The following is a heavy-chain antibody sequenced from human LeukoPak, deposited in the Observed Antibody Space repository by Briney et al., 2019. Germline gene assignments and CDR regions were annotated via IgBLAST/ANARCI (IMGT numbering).Heavy chain of an antibody. CDR3: ARAIGDYYYYYYMDV. V-gene: IGHV3-48*03. CDR2: ISSSGSTI. Sequence: GGSLRLSCAASGFTFSSYEMNWVRQAPGKGLEWVSYISSSGSTIYYADSVKGRFTISRDNAKNSLYLQMNSLRAEDTAVYYCARAIGDYYYYYYMDVWGKGTTVTISS. CDR1: GFTFSSYE. D-gene: IGHD3-3*01. J-gene: IGHJ6*03.